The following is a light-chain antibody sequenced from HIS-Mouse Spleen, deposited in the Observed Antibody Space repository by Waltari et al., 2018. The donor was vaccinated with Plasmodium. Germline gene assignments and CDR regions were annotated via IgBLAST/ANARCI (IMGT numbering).Light chain of an antibody. CDR2: EDS. CDR1: ALPKKY. Sequence: SYELTQPPSVSVSPGQTASITCSGDALPKKYAYWYQEKSGQAPVLVIYEDSKRPPRIPERFSGSSSGTMSTLTISGAQVEDEADYYCYSTDSSGNHRVFGGGTKLTVL. J-gene: IGLJ3*02. V-gene: IGLV3-10*01. CDR3: YSTDSSGNHRV.